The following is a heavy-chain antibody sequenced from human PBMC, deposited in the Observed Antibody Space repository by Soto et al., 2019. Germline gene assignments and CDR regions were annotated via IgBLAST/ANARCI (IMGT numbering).Heavy chain of an antibody. CDR2: INAGNGNT. D-gene: IGHD6-19*01. V-gene: IGHV1-3*01. Sequence: ASVKVSCKASGYTFTSYAMHWVRQAPGQRLEWMGWINAGNGNTKYSQKFQGRVTITRDTSASTAYMELSSLRSEDTAVYYCARDRAAAGTEYSSGWYGYWGQGPLVTFSS. J-gene: IGHJ4*02. CDR1: GYTFTSYA. CDR3: ARDRAAAGTEYSSGWYGY.